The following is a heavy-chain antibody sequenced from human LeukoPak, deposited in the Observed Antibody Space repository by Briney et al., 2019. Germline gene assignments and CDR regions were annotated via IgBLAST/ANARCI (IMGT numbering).Heavy chain of an antibody. V-gene: IGHV3-30*04. Sequence: GGSLRLSCEVSAVTFRSTAIHWVRQAPGKGLEWVAVVAYDGTNKKIADSVTGRFTVSRDDSNYTLNLQMNSLRPEDTAMYYCATGGKFDFWSGYHIDPWGQGTLVIVSS. CDR3: ATGGKFDFWSGYHIDP. J-gene: IGHJ5*02. D-gene: IGHD3-3*01. CDR2: VAYDGTNK. CDR1: AVTFRSTA.